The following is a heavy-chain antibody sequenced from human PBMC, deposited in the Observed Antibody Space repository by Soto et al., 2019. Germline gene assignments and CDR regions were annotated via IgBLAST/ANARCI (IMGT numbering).Heavy chain of an antibody. Sequence: GGSLRLSCAASGFTFSSYSMNWVRQAPGKGLEWVSSISSSSSYIYYADSVKGRFTISRDNAKNSLYLQMNSLRAEDTAVYYCARGRSGGYLFDSWGQGTLVTVSS. J-gene: IGHJ5*01. CDR1: GFTFSSYS. CDR2: ISSSSSYI. D-gene: IGHD5-12*01. V-gene: IGHV3-21*01. CDR3: ARGRSGGYLFDS.